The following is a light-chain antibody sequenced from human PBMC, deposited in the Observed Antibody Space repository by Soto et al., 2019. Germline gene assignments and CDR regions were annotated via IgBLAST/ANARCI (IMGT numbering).Light chain of an antibody. CDR1: QSISVW. J-gene: IGKJ1*01. V-gene: IGKV1-5*03. CDR2: KAS. CDR3: QQYHIYSGT. Sequence: DRPMTQSPSTLSASVGDRDTITCRASQSISVWLAWYQQKAGKAPNLLIYKASRLESGVPSRFSGSGSETEFTLTISGLQPGDSATYYCQQYHIYSGTFGQGTKVDIK.